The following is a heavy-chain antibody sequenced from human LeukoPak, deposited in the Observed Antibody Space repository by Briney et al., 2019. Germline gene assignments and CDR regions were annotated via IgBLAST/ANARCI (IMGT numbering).Heavy chain of an antibody. CDR3: AGDSSGYPADY. J-gene: IGHJ4*02. D-gene: IGHD3-22*01. CDR2: ISYDGSKK. Sequence: PGGSLRLSCAASGFNFSNYGIHWVRQAPGKGLEWVAVISYDGSKKYYADSVKGRFTISRDNSKTTLYLQMNSLRGDDTAVYHCAGDSSGYPADYWGQGTLVTVSS. CDR1: GFNFSNYG. V-gene: IGHV3-30*03.